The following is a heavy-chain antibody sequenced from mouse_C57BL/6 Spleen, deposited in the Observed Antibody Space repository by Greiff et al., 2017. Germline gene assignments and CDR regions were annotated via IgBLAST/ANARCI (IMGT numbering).Heavy chain of an antibody. CDR1: AYTFTSYW. V-gene: IGHV1-55*01. CDR2: IYPGSGST. CDR3: ARREGKAWFAY. J-gene: IGHJ3*01. Sequence: QVQLQQPGAELVKPGASVKMSCRASAYTFTSYWITWVKQRPGQGLGWIGDIYPGSGSTNYNEKFKSKATLTVDTSSSTAYMQLSSLTSEDSAVYYCARREGKAWFAYWGQGTLVTVSA.